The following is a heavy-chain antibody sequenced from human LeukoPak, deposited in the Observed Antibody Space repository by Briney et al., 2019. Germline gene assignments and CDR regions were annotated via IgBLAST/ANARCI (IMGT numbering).Heavy chain of an antibody. CDR1: GGSISSSSYY. CDR3: ARYQLLYDAFDI. Sequence: SETLSLTCTVSGGSISSSSYYWGWIRQPPGKGLEWIGSIYTSGSTNYNPSLKSRVTILVDTSKNQFSLKLSSVTAADTAVYYCARYQLLYDAFDIWGQGTMVTVSS. J-gene: IGHJ3*02. D-gene: IGHD2-2*01. CDR2: IYTSGST. V-gene: IGHV4-39*07.